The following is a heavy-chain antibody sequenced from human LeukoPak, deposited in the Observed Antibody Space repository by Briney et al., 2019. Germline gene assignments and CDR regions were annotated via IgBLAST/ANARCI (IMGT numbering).Heavy chain of an antibody. CDR1: GFAFSSQA. Sequence: GGSLRLSCAASGFAFSSQAMGWVRQAPGKGLEWVSYISSSSSYTNYADSVKGRFTISRDNAKNSLYLQMNSLRAEDTAVYYCAREGGYNTFDYGMDVWGQGTTVTVSS. D-gene: IGHD5-24*01. CDR3: AREGGYNTFDYGMDV. J-gene: IGHJ6*02. V-gene: IGHV3-11*05. CDR2: ISSSSSYT.